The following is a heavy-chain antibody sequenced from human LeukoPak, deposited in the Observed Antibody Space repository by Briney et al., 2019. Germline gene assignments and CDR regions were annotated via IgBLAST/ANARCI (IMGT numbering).Heavy chain of an antibody. CDR2: IYYSGST. D-gene: IGHD6-13*01. CDR3: ARLFSSWSSLFDS. V-gene: IGHV4-39*01. CDR1: GGSISTSRYY. J-gene: IGHJ4*02. Sequence: PSETLSLTCTVSGGSISTSRYYWGWIRQPPGKGLEWIGNIYYSGSTYYNPSLKSRVTISVDTSKNQFSLKLSSVTAADTAVYYCARLFSSWSSLFDSWGQGTLVTVSS.